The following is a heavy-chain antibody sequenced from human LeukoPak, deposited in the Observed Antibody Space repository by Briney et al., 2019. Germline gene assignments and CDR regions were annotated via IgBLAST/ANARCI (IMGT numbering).Heavy chain of an antibody. D-gene: IGHD3-3*01. V-gene: IGHV3-11*04. Sequence: GGSLRLSCAASGFTFSDYYMSWIRQAPGKGLEWVPYISSSGSTIYYADSVKGRFTISRDNAKNSLHLQMNSLRDEDTAVYYCARGYYDFWSGYSPDAFDIWGQGTMVTVSS. CDR3: ARGYYDFWSGYSPDAFDI. CDR1: GFTFSDYY. CDR2: ISSSGSTI. J-gene: IGHJ3*02.